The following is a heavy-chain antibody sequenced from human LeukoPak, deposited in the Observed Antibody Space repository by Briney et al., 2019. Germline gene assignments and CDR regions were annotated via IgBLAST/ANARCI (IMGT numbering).Heavy chain of an antibody. CDR1: GGSISSSSYY. V-gene: IGHV4-39*01. Sequence: KPSETLSLTCTVSGGSISSSSYYWGWIRQPPGKGLEWIGSIYYSGSTYYNPSLKSRVTISVDTSKNQFSLKLNSVTAADTAVYYCARQGAFNYWGQGTLVTVSS. J-gene: IGHJ4*02. D-gene: IGHD3-16*01. CDR3: ARQGAFNY. CDR2: IYYSGST.